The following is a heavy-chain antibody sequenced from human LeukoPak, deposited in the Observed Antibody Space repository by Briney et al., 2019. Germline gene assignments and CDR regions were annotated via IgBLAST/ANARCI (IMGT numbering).Heavy chain of an antibody. J-gene: IGHJ3*02. CDR2: IKPDGTEK. CDR3: AREDMWAFDM. CDR1: GLIFSHYW. D-gene: IGHD2-15*01. Sequence: PGRSLRLSCAPSGLIFSHYWMSRVRQAPGKGLEWVANIKPDGTEKYYVDSVKGRFTMSRDNAKNSLYLLMDRLRAEDTAVYYCAREDMWAFDMWGQGTMVTVSS. V-gene: IGHV3-7*01.